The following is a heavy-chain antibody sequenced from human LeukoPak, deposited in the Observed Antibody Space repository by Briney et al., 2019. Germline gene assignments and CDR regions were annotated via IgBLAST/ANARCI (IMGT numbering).Heavy chain of an antibody. CDR2: IYSGGST. V-gene: IGHV3-53*01. Sequence: GGSLRLSCAASGFTVSSNYMSWVRQAPGKGLEWVSVIYSGGSTYYADSVKGRFTISRDNSKNTLYLQMNSLRAEDTAVYYCAREGAPSGYSYGHYFDYWGQGTLVTVSS. J-gene: IGHJ4*02. CDR3: AREGAPSGYSYGHYFDY. D-gene: IGHD5-18*01. CDR1: GFTVSSNY.